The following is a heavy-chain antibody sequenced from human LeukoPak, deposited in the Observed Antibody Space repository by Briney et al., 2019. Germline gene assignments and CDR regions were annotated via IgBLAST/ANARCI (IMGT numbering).Heavy chain of an antibody. CDR1: GYTFTSYD. V-gene: IGHV1-8*01. CDR2: MNPNSGNT. D-gene: IGHD3-10*01. Sequence: GASVKVSCKASGYTFTSYDINWVRQATGQGLEWMGWMNPNSGNTGYAQKFQGRVTMTRNTSISTAYMELSSLRSEDTAVYCCARSRHLWFGELRFGYWGQGTLVTVSS. CDR3: ARSRHLWFGELRFGY. J-gene: IGHJ4*02.